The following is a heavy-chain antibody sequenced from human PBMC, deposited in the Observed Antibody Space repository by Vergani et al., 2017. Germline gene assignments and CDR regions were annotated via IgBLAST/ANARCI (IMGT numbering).Heavy chain of an antibody. CDR2: INPNSGGT. V-gene: IGHV1-2*02. Sequence: QVQLVQSGAEVKKPGASVKVSCKASGYTFTGYYMHWVRQAPGQGLEWMGWINPNSGGTTYAQKFQGRVTMTRDTSISTAYMELSRLRSDDTAVYYCARGGYYGSGDYWGQGTLVTVSS. CDR1: GYTFTGYY. CDR3: ARGGYYGSGDY. D-gene: IGHD3-10*01. J-gene: IGHJ4*02.